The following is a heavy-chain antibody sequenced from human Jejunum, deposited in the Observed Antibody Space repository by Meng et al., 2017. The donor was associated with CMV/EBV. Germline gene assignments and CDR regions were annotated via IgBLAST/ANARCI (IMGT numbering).Heavy chain of an antibody. Sequence: FTSYTRSWVRQVPGKGLEWVSSISTHSTYISYADAVKGRFTISRDNAKNSLYLQVDSLRAEDTAVYYCASGFCGSTTCYREFDYWGQGTRVTVSS. J-gene: IGHJ4*02. CDR1: FTSYT. CDR2: ISTHSTYI. D-gene: IGHD2-2*01. CDR3: ASGFCGSTTCYREFDY. V-gene: IGHV3-21*01.